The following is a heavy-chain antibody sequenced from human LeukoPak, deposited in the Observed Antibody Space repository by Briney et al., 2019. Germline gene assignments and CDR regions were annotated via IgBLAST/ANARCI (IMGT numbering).Heavy chain of an antibody. CDR1: GYRFTKHW. CDR3: VRGWRWSLYDPLDF. CDR2: IYPGDSDT. D-gene: IGHD3-22*01. Sequence: GESLKISCDAFGYRFTKHWFGWVRQMPGKGLEWMGIIYPGDSDTRYNPSFQGQVTVSVDKSITTAYLQWSSLKASDTAVYCCVRGWRWSLYDPLDFWGQGTLVTVSS. V-gene: IGHV5-51*01. J-gene: IGHJ4*02.